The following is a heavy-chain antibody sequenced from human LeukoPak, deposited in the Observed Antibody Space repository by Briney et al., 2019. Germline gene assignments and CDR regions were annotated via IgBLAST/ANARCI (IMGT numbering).Heavy chain of an antibody. CDR1: GYTFTGYY. Sequence: ASVKVSCKASGYTFTGYYMHWVRQAPGQGLEWMGWINPNRGGTNYAQKFQGRVTMTRDTSISTAYMELSRLRSDDTAVYYCARGYDSSGTFDYWGQGTLVTVSS. J-gene: IGHJ4*02. CDR2: INPNRGGT. V-gene: IGHV1-2*02. CDR3: ARGYDSSGTFDY. D-gene: IGHD3-22*01.